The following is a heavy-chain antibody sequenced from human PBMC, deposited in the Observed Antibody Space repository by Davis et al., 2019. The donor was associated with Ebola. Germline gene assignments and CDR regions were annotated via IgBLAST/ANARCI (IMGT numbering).Heavy chain of an antibody. CDR1: GFTFSSYA. Sequence: PGGSLRPSCSAPGFTFSSYAMHWVRQAPGKGLEWVAVISYDGSNKYYADSVKGRFTISRDNSKNTLYLQMSSLRAEDTAVYYCAKGSPSDSFYGWYFDLWGRGTLVTVSS. CDR2: ISYDGSNK. CDR3: AKGSPSDSFYGWYFDL. V-gene: IGHV3-30*14. D-gene: IGHD3-10*01. J-gene: IGHJ2*01.